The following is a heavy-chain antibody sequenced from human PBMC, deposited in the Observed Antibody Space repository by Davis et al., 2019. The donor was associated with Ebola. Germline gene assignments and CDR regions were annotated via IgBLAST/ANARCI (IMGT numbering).Heavy chain of an antibody. CDR2: IYSGGST. J-gene: IGHJ5*02. V-gene: IGHV3-66*01. CDR3: ARDGAGWEPNRWFDP. Sequence: GGSLRLSCAASGFTVSSNYMSWVRQAPGKGLEWVSVIYSGGSTYYADSVKGRFTISRDNSKNTLYLQMNSLRAEDTAVYYGARDGAGWEPNRWFDPWGQGTLVTVSS. D-gene: IGHD1-26*01. CDR1: GFTVSSNY.